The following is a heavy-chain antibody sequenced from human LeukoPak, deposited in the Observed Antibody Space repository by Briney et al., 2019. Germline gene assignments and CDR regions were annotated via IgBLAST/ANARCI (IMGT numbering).Heavy chain of an antibody. CDR1: GFTVSSNY. CDR2: IYTGGNT. Sequence: GGSLRLSCAASGFTVSSNYMNWVRQAPGKGLEWVSVIYTGGNTYYADSVKGRFTISRDNSKNTLYLQMHSLRAEDTAVYYCASPSSGQSFDIWGQGTVVTVSS. V-gene: IGHV3-53*01. D-gene: IGHD6-19*01. J-gene: IGHJ3*02. CDR3: ASPSSGQSFDI.